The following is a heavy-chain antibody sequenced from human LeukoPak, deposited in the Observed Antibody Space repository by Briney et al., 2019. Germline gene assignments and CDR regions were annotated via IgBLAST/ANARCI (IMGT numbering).Heavy chain of an antibody. V-gene: IGHV4-31*03. CDR1: GGSISSGGYY. Sequence: SQTLSLTCTVSGGSISSGGYYWSWIRQHPGKGLEWIGYIYYSGSTYYNPSLKSRVTISVDTSKNQFSLKLSSVTAADTAVYYCARRRVMITFGGAIAEYFDYWGQGTLVTVSS. D-gene: IGHD3-16*02. J-gene: IGHJ4*02. CDR3: ARRRVMITFGGAIAEYFDY. CDR2: IYYSGST.